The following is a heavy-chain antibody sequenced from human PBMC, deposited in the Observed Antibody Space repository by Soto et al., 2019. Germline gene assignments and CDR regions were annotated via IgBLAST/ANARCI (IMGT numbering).Heavy chain of an antibody. D-gene: IGHD2-2*03. V-gene: IGHV3-33*01. Sequence: QVQLVESGGGVVQPGRSLRLSCAASGFTFSSYGMHWVRQAPGKGLEWVAVIWYDGSNKYYADSVKGRFTISRDNSKNTLDLKMNSRRAEDTAVYYCAGFDPFDYWGQGTLVTVSS. CDR3: AGFDPFDY. CDR1: GFTFSSYG. CDR2: IWYDGSNK. J-gene: IGHJ4*02.